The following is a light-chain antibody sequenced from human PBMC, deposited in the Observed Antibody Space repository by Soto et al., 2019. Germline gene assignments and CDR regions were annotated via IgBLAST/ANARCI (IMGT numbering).Light chain of an antibody. CDR1: QSVSGW. J-gene: IGKJ1*01. V-gene: IGKV1-5*03. Sequence: DIQMTQSPSTLSASVGDRVTITCRASQSVSGWLAWFQQKPGRDPKLLIYKASSLESGVPSRFSGSGFGTEFTLTINSLQPDDFATYYCQQYNSYWTFGQGTKVEMK. CDR3: QQYNSYWT. CDR2: KAS.